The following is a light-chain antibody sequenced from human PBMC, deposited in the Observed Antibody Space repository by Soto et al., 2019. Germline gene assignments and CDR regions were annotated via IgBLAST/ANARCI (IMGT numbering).Light chain of an antibody. CDR2: GAS. Sequence: DIQMTQSPSSVSASVGDRVTITCRARQGISSWLTWYQQKPGKAPNLLMNGASNFQRGVPSRFNARETGTDLNLTISRLQPEDFATYYCQQTKSFPLTFGGGTKVEIK. CDR1: QGISSW. CDR3: QQTKSFPLT. J-gene: IGKJ4*01. V-gene: IGKV1-12*01.